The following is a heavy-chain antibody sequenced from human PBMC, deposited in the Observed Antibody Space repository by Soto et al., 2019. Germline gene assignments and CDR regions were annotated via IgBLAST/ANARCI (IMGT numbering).Heavy chain of an antibody. CDR2: ISGSGGST. D-gene: IGHD2-2*01. V-gene: IGHV3-23*01. J-gene: IGHJ6*03. CDR1: GFTFSSYA. CDR3: AKDVHYCSTPGDYYYHYYMDV. Sequence: GGSLRLSCAASGFTFSSYAMSWVRQAPGKGLEWVSAISGSGGSTYYADSVKGRFTISRDNSKNTLYLQMNSLRAEDMAVYYCAKDVHYCSTPGDYYYHYYMDVWGQGTPVTVSS.